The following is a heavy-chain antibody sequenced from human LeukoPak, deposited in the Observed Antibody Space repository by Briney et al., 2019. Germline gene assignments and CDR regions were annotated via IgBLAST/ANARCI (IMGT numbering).Heavy chain of an antibody. CDR3: ARDRGGIGYYMDV. CDR1: GFTFSSYS. Sequence: HSGGSLRLSCAASGFTFSSYSMYWVRQAPGKGLEWVSYISSSSSNIYYADSVKGRFTISRDNAKNSFYLQMNSLRAEDTALYYCARDRGGIGYYMDVWGKGTTVTVSS. V-gene: IGHV3-48*01. CDR2: ISSSSSNI. D-gene: IGHD3-16*02. J-gene: IGHJ6*03.